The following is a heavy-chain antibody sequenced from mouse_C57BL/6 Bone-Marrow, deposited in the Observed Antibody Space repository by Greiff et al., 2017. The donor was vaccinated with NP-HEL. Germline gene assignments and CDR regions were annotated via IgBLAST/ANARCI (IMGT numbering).Heavy chain of an antibody. V-gene: IGHV1-72*01. CDR1: GYTFTSYW. CDR3: ARVIYDGYYLDY. D-gene: IGHD2-3*01. CDR2: IDPNSGGT. Sequence: VQLQQPGAELVKPGASVKLSCKASGYTFTSYWMHWVKQRPGRGLEWIGRIDPNSGGTKYNEKFKSKATLTVDKPSSTAYMKLGSLTSEDSAVYYCARVIYDGYYLDYWGQGTTLTVSS. J-gene: IGHJ2*01.